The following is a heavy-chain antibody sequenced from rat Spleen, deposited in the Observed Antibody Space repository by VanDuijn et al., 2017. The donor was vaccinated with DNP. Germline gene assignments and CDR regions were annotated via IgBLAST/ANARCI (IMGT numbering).Heavy chain of an antibody. CDR2: IVYDGSGT. Sequence: EVQLVESGGGLVQPGRSLKLSCAASGFPFSDYSMAWVRQAPKKGLEWVATIVYDGSGTYYGDSVTGRFTISREKAKSTLYLQMDSLRSEETATYYCTTHGSIATISTGAMDVWGQGTSVTVSS. J-gene: IGHJ4*01. CDR3: TTHGSIATISTGAMDV. V-gene: IGHV5S10*01. D-gene: IGHD1-2*01. CDR1: GFPFSDYS.